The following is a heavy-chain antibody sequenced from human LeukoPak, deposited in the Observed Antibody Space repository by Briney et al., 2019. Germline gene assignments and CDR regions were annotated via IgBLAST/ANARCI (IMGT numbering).Heavy chain of an antibody. CDR2: ISYSGTT. Sequence: SETLCLTCTVSGGSISIYSWTWIRQPPGKGLEWIGCISYSGTTNSNPSLKSRVTISLDTSRKQFSLKLSSVTAADTAVYFCAGHEYYYGSGSDYGLDVWGQGTTVTVSS. J-gene: IGHJ6*02. D-gene: IGHD3-10*01. V-gene: IGHV4-59*08. CDR3: AGHEYYYGSGSDYGLDV. CDR1: GGSISIYS.